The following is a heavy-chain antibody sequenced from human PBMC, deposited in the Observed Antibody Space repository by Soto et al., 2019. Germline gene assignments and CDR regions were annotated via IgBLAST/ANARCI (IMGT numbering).Heavy chain of an antibody. D-gene: IGHD3-22*01. J-gene: IGHJ4*02. V-gene: IGHV1-3*01. CDR1: GFTFTIYA. CDR2: INVVYGDT. CDR3: ARDPRVGYYDY. Sequence: QVQLVQSGAEVKKPGASVKVSCKASGFTFTIYAIHWVRQAPEQRLEWLGWINVVYGDTHYSQNFQGRVTITRDTSASTAHMDLTSLKSDDTAVYYCARDPRVGYYDYWGQGTLVTVSS.